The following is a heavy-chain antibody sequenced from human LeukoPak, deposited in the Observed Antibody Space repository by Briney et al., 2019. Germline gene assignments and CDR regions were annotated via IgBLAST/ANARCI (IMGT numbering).Heavy chain of an antibody. V-gene: IGHV1-24*01. D-gene: IGHD1-1*01. Sequence: ASVKVSCKVSGYTLTELSMHWVRQAPGKGLEWMGGFDPEDGETIYAQKFQGRVTMTEDTSTDTAYMELSSLRSEDTAVYYCATPLSWNDARFRPHSYGMDVWGQGTTVTVSS. CDR2: FDPEDGET. CDR3: ATPLSWNDARFRPHSYGMDV. J-gene: IGHJ6*02. CDR1: GYTLTELS.